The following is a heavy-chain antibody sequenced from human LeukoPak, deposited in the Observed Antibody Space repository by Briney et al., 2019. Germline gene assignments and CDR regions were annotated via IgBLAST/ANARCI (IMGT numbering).Heavy chain of an antibody. CDR1: GGTFSSYA. J-gene: IGHJ4*02. V-gene: IGHV1-69*05. CDR3: ATAGGYPRGYSGFFDY. D-gene: IGHD5-12*01. Sequence: SVKVSCKASGGTFSSYAISWVRQAPGQGLEWMGGIIPIFGTANYAQKFQGRVTITTDESTSTAYMELSSLRSEDTAAYYCATAGGYPRGYSGFFDYWGQGTLVTVSS. CDR2: IIPIFGTA.